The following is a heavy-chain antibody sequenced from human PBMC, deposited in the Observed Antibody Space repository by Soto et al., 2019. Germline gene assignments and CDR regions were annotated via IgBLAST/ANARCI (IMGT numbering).Heavy chain of an antibody. CDR2: ISGGSST. D-gene: IGHD6-6*01. CDR1: GFTFSSYS. V-gene: IGHV3-21*05. CDR3: AVPYLYSSSTFDM. J-gene: IGHJ3*02. Sequence: AGSLRLSCAASGFTFSSYSMNWVRQAPGKGLEWVSYISGGSSTSYADSVKGRFTISRDNAKNTLYLQMNSLRAEDTAVYYCAVPYLYSSSTFDMWGQGTMVTVSS.